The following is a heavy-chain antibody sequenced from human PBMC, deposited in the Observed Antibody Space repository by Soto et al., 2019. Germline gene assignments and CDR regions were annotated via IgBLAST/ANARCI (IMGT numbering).Heavy chain of an antibody. V-gene: IGHV6-1*01. CDR2: TYYKSNKWYY. CDR3: ARDVSSSSFDC. Sequence: SQTLSLTCAISGDSVSSNSAAWNWIRQSPSRGLEWLGRTYYKSNKWYYDYAVSVKSRITINPDTVKDQFSLQLSSVTPEDTAVYYCARDVSSSSFDCWGQGTLVTVSS. D-gene: IGHD6-13*01. J-gene: IGHJ4*02. CDR1: GDSVSSNSAA.